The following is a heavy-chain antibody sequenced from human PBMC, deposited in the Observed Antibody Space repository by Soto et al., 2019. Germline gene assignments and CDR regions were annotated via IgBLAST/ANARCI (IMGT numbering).Heavy chain of an antibody. V-gene: IGHV4-4*02. CDR2: IYHSGST. J-gene: IGHJ5*02. Sequence: PSETLSLTCAVSSGSISSSNWWSWVRQPPGKGLEWIGEIYHSGSTNYNPSLKSRVTISVDKSKNQFSLKLSSVTAADTAVYYCAGRVAAAGYNWFDPWGQGTLVTVSS. CDR3: AGRVAAAGYNWFDP. CDR1: SGSISSSNW. D-gene: IGHD6-13*01.